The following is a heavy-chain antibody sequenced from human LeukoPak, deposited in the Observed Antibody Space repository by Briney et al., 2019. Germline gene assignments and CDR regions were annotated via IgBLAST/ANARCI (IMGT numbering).Heavy chain of an antibody. J-gene: IGHJ4*02. CDR2: IYYSGST. CDR1: GDSISSYY. Sequence: PSETLSLTCTVSGDSISSYYWSWIRQPPGKGLEWIGYIYYSGSTNYNPSLKSRVTISVDTSKNQFSLKLSSVTAADTAVYYCARGRRWFDYWGQGTLVTVSS. D-gene: IGHD5-24*01. V-gene: IGHV4-59*01. CDR3: ARGRRWFDY.